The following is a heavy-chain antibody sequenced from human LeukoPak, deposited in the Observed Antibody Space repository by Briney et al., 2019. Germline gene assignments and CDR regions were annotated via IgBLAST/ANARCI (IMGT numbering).Heavy chain of an antibody. CDR1: GGSISSYY. V-gene: IGHV4-4*09. CDR2: IYTSGST. J-gene: IGHJ4*02. D-gene: IGHD6-19*01. Sequence: SETLSLTCTVSGGSISSYYWSWIRQPPGKGLEWIGYIYTSGSTNYNPSLKSRVTISVDTSKNQFSLKLTSVTAADTAVYYCASSAVAGTSDYWGQGTLVTVSS. CDR3: ASSAVAGTSDY.